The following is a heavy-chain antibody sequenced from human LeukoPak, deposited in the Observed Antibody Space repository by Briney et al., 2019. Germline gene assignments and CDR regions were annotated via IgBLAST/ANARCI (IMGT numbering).Heavy chain of an antibody. Sequence: GGSLRLSCAASGFTFSSYGMHWVRQAPGKGLEWVAVISYDGSNKYYADSVKGRFTISRDNSKNTLYLQMNSLRAEDTAVYYCAKVATVTTQFDYWGQGTLVTVSS. CDR3: AKVATVTTQFDY. CDR2: ISYDGSNK. CDR1: GFTFSSYG. D-gene: IGHD4-17*01. V-gene: IGHV3-30*18. J-gene: IGHJ4*02.